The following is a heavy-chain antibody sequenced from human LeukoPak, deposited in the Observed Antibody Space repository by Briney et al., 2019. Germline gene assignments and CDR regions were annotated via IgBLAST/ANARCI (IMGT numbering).Heavy chain of an antibody. Sequence: PSQTLSLTCTVSGGSISSRSYYWGWIRQPPGKGLEWIGSFYYSGSTYYNPSLKSRVTISADTSKNQFSRKLNSLTAANTAVYYCARQRYYYDCSGYYFDYSGEGTLVTVSS. CDR2: FYYSGST. J-gene: IGHJ4*02. D-gene: IGHD3-22*01. CDR3: ARQRYYYDCSGYYFDY. CDR1: GGSISSRSYY. V-gene: IGHV4-39*01.